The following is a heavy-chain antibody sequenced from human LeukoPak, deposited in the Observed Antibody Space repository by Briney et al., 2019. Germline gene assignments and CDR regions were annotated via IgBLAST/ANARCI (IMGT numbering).Heavy chain of an antibody. CDR1: GDTVSSNIAA. CDR2: TYYRSKWNN. J-gene: IGHJ4*02. V-gene: IGHV6-1*01. Sequence: SQTLSLTCATSGDTVSSNIAAWNWIRQSPSRSLEWLGRTYYRSKWNNDYAVSVKSRISINPDTSKNQFSLQLNSVTPEDTAVYYCARDLCSGGSCYWRFDYWGQGTLVTVPS. CDR3: ARDLCSGGSCYWRFDY. D-gene: IGHD2-15*01.